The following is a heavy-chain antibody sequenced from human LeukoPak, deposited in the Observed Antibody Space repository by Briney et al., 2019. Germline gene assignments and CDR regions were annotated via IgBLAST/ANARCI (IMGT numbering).Heavy chain of an antibody. J-gene: IGHJ3*02. V-gene: IGHV1-46*01. Sequence: ASVKVSCKASGYTFTSYYMHWVRQAPGQGLEWMGIINPSGGSTSYAQKFQGRVTMTRDMSTSTVYMELSSLRSGDTAVYYCARDRVITFGGVIVNDAFDIWGQGTMVTVSS. D-gene: IGHD3-16*02. CDR3: ARDRVITFGGVIVNDAFDI. CDR1: GYTFTSYY. CDR2: INPSGGST.